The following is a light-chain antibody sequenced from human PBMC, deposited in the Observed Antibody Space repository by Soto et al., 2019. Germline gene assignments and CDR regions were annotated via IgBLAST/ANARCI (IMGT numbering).Light chain of an antibody. CDR3: QQFNIYPYT. J-gene: IGKJ2*01. Sequence: DIQMTQSPSSVSASIGDTVTITCRASQSIGNWMAWYQQTPGKAPNLLIYRGSSLQSGVPSRFSGSGSGTEFTLTIVSLQPDDFAVYYCQQFNIYPYTFGRGTKLEIK. V-gene: IGKV1-5*03. CDR1: QSIGNW. CDR2: RGS.